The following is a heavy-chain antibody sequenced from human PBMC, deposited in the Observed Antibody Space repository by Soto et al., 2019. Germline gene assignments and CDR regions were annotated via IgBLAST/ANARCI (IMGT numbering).Heavy chain of an antibody. Sequence: ASVTVSCKASGYTFTGYYMHWVRQAPGQGLEWMGWINPNSGGTNYAQKFQGRVTMTRDTSISTAYMELSRLRSDDTAVYYCARARRRVGATPAVDWGQGTLVTVSA. J-gene: IGHJ4*02. V-gene: IGHV1-2*02. CDR3: ARARRRVGATPAVD. D-gene: IGHD1-26*01. CDR2: INPNSGGT. CDR1: GYTFTGYY.